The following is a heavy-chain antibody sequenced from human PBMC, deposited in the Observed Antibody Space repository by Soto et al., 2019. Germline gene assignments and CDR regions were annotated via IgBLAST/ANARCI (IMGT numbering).Heavy chain of an antibody. CDR3: AKHRSTDMVNYYYYGMDV. Sequence: PGESLKISCKGSGYSFTSYWIGWVRQMPGKGLEWMGIIYPGDSDTRYSPSFQGQVTISADKSISTAYLQWSSLKASDTAMYYCAKHRSTDMVNYYYYGMDVWGQGTTVTVSS. V-gene: IGHV5-51*01. CDR1: GYSFTSYW. CDR2: IYPGDSDT. J-gene: IGHJ6*02. D-gene: IGHD5-18*01.